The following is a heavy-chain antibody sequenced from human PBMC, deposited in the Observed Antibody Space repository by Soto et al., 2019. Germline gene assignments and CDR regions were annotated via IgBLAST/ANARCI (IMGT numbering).Heavy chain of an antibody. V-gene: IGHV4-30-4*01. D-gene: IGHD3-22*01. Sequence: PSETLSLTCTVSGGSISSGDYYWSWIRQPPGKGLEWIAYIFSSGSTYYNPSLKSRITMSVDTSKNQFSLKVISVTAADTAMYYCARGRGYYYDSSGFNWFEPWGQGTLVTV. J-gene: IGHJ5*02. CDR1: GGSISSGDYY. CDR2: IFSSGST. CDR3: ARGRGYYYDSSGFNWFEP.